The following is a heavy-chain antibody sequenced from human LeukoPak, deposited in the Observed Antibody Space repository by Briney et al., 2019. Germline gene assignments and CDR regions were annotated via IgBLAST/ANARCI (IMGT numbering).Heavy chain of an antibody. CDR3: TINRGSGKNSYYYYYMAV. Sequence: KAGGSLRLSCAASGLTSTNAWMSWVRQAPGKGLEWVGRIKGKSDGGTTDYAAPVRGRFTIFRDDSNSLLYLQMNSLKIEDTATYYCTINRGSGKNSYYYYYMAVWGNGTTVTVSS. CDR1: GLTSTNAW. D-gene: IGHD3-10*01. CDR2: IKGKSDGGTT. J-gene: IGHJ6*03. V-gene: IGHV3-15*01.